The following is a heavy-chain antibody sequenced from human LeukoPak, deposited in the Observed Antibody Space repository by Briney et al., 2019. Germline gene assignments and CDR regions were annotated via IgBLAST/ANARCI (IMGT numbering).Heavy chain of an antibody. Sequence: GGSLRLSCVASGLTFNSHSMSWVRQAPGMGLEWVSVVSTNGDVTFYADSVKGRFTISRDNSKNTLFLEMNSLRAEDTAVYYCAKLSLSGRSQSADYWGQGTLVTVSS. CDR3: AKLSLSGRSQSADY. CDR2: VSTNGDVT. D-gene: IGHD3-10*01. J-gene: IGHJ4*02. V-gene: IGHV3-23*01. CDR1: GLTFNSHS.